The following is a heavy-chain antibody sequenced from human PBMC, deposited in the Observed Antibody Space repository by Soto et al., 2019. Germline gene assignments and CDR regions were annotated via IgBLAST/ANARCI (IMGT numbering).Heavy chain of an antibody. D-gene: IGHD2-8*01. V-gene: IGHV3-48*02. CDR2: ISSSSSTI. J-gene: IGHJ4*02. CDR1: GFTFSSYS. Sequence: GVSMELSCAASGFTFSSYSMKWVRQAPGKGLEWVSYISSSSSTIYYAVSVKGRFTISRDNAKNSLYLQMNSLRDEDTAVYYCAREIFAAAYAATSAFDLWGQRSLVTVSS. CDR3: AREIFAAAYAATSAFDL.